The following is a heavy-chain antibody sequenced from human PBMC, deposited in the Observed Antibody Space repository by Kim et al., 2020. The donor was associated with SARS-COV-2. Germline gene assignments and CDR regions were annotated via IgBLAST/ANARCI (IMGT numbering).Heavy chain of an antibody. CDR2: GTT. D-gene: IGHD6-13*01. Sequence: GTTNYNPSPNSRVTISADMSKNHFSLKLRSVTAADTAVYYCARGLGKGDYWGQGTLVTVSS. V-gene: IGHV4-61*03. CDR3: ARGLGKGDY. J-gene: IGHJ4*02.